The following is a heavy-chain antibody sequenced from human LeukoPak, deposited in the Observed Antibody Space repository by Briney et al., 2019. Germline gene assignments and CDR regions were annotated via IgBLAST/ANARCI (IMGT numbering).Heavy chain of an antibody. CDR3: ARQQRGAFDY. CDR1: GDSVSSNTPA. D-gene: IGHD6-13*01. J-gene: IGHJ4*02. V-gene: IGHV6-1*01. Sequence: SQTLSVTCAISGDSVSSNTPAWNWVRQSPSRGLEWLGRTYYRSKWYNDYAVSLRSRITINPDTAKTQFSLQLNSVTPEDTAVYYCARQQRGAFDYWGQGTLVTVSS. CDR2: TYYRSKWYN.